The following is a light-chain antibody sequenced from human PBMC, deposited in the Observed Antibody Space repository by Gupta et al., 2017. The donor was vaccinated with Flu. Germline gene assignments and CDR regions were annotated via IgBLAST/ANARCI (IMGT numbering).Light chain of an antibody. J-gene: IGKJ1*01. CDR2: AAS. CDR1: QGISSY. Sequence: PSSFSASTGDRVTITCRASQGISSYLAWYQQKPGKAPKLLIYAASTLQSGVPSRFSGSGSGTDFTLTISCLQSEDFATYYCQQYYSYPKTFGQGTKVEIK. V-gene: IGKV1-8*01. CDR3: QQYYSYPKT.